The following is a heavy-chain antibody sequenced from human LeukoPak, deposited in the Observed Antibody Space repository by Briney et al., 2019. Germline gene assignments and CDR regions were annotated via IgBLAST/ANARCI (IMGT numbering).Heavy chain of an antibody. CDR2: INSDGSRS. Sequence: GGSLRLSCAASEFTFSSYWMHWVRQAPGNGLVWVSRINSDGSRSNYADSVMGRFTISRDNAENTLYLQMNSLRVEDTAVYYCVSGGSYALSDYWGQGTLVTVSS. V-gene: IGHV3-74*01. CDR3: VSGGSYALSDY. D-gene: IGHD3-16*01. CDR1: EFTFSSYW. J-gene: IGHJ4*02.